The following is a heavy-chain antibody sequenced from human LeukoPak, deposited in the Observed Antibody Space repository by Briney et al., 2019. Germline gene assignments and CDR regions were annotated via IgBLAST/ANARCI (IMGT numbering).Heavy chain of an antibody. CDR2: IWYDGSNK. D-gene: IGHD3-10*01. CDR1: GFTFSSYG. CDR3: ARMVRAHVDY. Sequence: GRSLRLSCAASGFTFSSYGMHWVREAPGKGLEWVAVIWYDGSNKYYADSVKGRFTISRDNSKNTLYLQMNSLRAEDTAVYYCARMVRAHVDYWGQGTLVTVSS. J-gene: IGHJ4*02. V-gene: IGHV3-33*01.